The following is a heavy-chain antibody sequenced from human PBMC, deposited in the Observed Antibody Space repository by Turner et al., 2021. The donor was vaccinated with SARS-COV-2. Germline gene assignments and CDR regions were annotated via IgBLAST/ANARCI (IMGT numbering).Heavy chain of an antibody. V-gene: IGHV3-15*01. Sequence: EVQLVESGGGLLTPGGSLRLSCAASGFTFTNAWMSWVRQAPGKGLEWVGRIKSNTDDGTTDYAAPVQGRFTISRDDSKNTLYLQMNSLKTEDTAVYYCTTVTYFYDSSAYSNDAFDIWGQGTMVTVSS. D-gene: IGHD3-22*01. CDR3: TTVTYFYDSSAYSNDAFDI. J-gene: IGHJ3*02. CDR2: IKSNTDDGTT. CDR1: GFTFTNAW.